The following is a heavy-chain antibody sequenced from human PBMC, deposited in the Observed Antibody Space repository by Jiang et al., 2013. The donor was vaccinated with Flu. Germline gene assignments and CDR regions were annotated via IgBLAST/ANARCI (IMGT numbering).Heavy chain of an antibody. CDR3: ARGRGYSYGYGYNWFDP. V-gene: IGHV4-59*01. J-gene: IGHJ5*02. CDR2: IYYSGST. D-gene: IGHD5-18*01. Sequence: GSGLVKPSETLSLTCTVSGGSISSYYWSWIRQPPGKGLEWIGYIYYSGSTNYNPSLKSRVTISVDTSKNQFSLKLSSVTAADTAVYYCARGRGYSYGYGYNWFDPWGQGTLVTVSS. CDR1: GGSISSYY.